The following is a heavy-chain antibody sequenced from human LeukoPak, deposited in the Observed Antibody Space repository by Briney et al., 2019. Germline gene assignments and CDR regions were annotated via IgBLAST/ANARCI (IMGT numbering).Heavy chain of an antibody. J-gene: IGHJ1*01. Sequence: PGGSLRLSCAASGFTFDDYGMNWVRQAPGKGLEWVSGINWTGGSTGYADSVKGRFTVSRDNAKNSLYLQMNSLSAEDTALYYCARDFSSSGYYQGHFQYCGQGTLVIVSS. CDR1: GFTFDDYG. CDR2: INWTGGST. V-gene: IGHV3-20*04. D-gene: IGHD3-22*01. CDR3: ARDFSSSGYYQGHFQY.